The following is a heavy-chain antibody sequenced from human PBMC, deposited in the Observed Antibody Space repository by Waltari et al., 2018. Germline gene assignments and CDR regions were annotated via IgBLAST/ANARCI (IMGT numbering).Heavy chain of an antibody. J-gene: IGHJ4*02. CDR2: ISFSGTN. CDR1: CASISSSGNY. D-gene: IGHD2-21*02. CDR3: AKETAFTLDS. V-gene: IGHV4-31*03. Sequence: QVQLQESGPGLVKPSQTLSLTCTVSCASISSSGNYWTWIRHHPGRGLEWIGYISFSGTNYDSPSRRSRRTRSIDTSKNQFSLNLSSLTAADTAVYFCAKETAFTLDSWGQGTLVTVSS.